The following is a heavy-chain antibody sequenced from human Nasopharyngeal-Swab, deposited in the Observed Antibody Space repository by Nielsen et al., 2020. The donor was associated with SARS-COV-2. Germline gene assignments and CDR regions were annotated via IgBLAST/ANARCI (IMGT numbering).Heavy chain of an antibody. Sequence: ASVKVSCKTSGYTFTGYYMHWVRQAPGQGLEWMGRINPNSGDTNYAQSFQGRVTMTRDTSIKTAYMELSSLRSDDTAVYYCARDDGDVPGVTGSGPPGGFWGQGTLVTVSS. D-gene: IGHD2-8*01. CDR1: GYTFTGYY. V-gene: IGHV1-2*06. CDR3: ARDDGDVPGVTGSGPPGGF. CDR2: INPNSGDT. J-gene: IGHJ4*02.